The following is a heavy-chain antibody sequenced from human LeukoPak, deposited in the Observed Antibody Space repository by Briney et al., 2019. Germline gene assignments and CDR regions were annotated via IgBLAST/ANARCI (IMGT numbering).Heavy chain of an antibody. J-gene: IGHJ5*02. CDR2: INHSGST. CDR1: GGSFSGYY. Sequence: SETLSLTCAVYGGSFSGYYWSWIRQPPGKGLEWIGEINHSGSTNYNPSLKSRVTISVDTSKNQFPLKLSSVTAADTAVYYCARWGRGESPRRNIVVVPAANWFDPWGQGTLVTVSS. D-gene: IGHD2-2*01. CDR3: ARWGRGESPRRNIVVVPAANWFDP. V-gene: IGHV4-34*01.